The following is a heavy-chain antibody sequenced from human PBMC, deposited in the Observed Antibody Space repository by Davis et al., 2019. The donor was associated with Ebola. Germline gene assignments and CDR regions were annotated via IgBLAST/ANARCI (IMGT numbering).Heavy chain of an antibody. J-gene: IGHJ6*02. V-gene: IGHV3-30-3*01. Sequence: PGGSLRLSCAASGFTFSSYAMHWVRQAPGKGLEWVAVISYDGSNKYYADSVKGRFTISRDNSKNTLYLQMNSLRAEDTAVYYCARVSCSGGSCYYYYGMDVWGQGTTVTVSS. CDR3: ARVSCSGGSCYYYYGMDV. CDR2: ISYDGSNK. D-gene: IGHD2-15*01. CDR1: GFTFSSYA.